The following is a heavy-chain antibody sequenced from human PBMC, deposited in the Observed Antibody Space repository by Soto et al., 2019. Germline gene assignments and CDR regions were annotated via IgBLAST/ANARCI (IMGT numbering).Heavy chain of an antibody. CDR3: AGWELLKGVSAFDI. Sequence: LSLTCTVSGGSVSSGSYYWSWIRQPPGKGLEWIGYIYYSGSTNYNPSLKSRVTISVDTSKNQFSLKLSSVTAADTAVYYCAGWELLKGVSAFDIWGQGTMVTVSS. CDR2: IYYSGST. D-gene: IGHD1-26*01. V-gene: IGHV4-61*01. CDR1: GGSVSSGSYY. J-gene: IGHJ3*02.